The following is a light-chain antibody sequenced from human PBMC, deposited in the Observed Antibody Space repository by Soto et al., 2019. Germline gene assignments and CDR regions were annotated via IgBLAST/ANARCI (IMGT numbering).Light chain of an antibody. J-gene: IGKJ1*01. V-gene: IGKV3-15*01. CDR1: QSVSSN. Sequence: EIVMTQSPATLSVSPGDRATLSCRASQSVSSNLAWYQQKPGQAPRLLIYGASTRATGIPARFSGSGSGTEFTLTISRLQSEDFAVYYCQQYNNWPPRGTFGQGTKVEIK. CDR3: QQYNNWPPRGT. CDR2: GAS.